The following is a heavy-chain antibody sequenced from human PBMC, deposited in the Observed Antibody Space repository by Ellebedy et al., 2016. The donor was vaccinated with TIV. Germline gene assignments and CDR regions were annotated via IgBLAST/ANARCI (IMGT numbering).Heavy chain of an antibody. J-gene: IGHJ4*02. V-gene: IGHV3-7*01. D-gene: IGHD3-10*01. CDR3: ARRSRGPSYYFDY. Sequence: PGGSLRLSCAASGFIISGDWMSWVRQAPGKGLEWVAHINPDGSAEYYVDSVKGRFTISRDNAKRSLFLQMNSLRAEDTAVFYCARRSRGPSYYFDYWGQGALVTVSS. CDR1: GFIISGDW. CDR2: INPDGSAE.